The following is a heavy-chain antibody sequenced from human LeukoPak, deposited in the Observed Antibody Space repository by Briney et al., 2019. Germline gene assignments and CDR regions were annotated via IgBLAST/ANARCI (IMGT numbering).Heavy chain of an antibody. Sequence: GGSLRLSCAVSGFTFRHYLMHWVRQAPGQGRTWVSRINQDETKASAASVKCRCTVSRDNAKNMMYLQLSGLRAEDTAVYFCGRGGDGIDVWGQGTTVIVSS. CDR1: GFTFRHYL. D-gene: IGHD5-24*01. CDR2: INQDETKA. CDR3: GRGGDGIDV. J-gene: IGHJ3*01. V-gene: IGHV3-74*01.